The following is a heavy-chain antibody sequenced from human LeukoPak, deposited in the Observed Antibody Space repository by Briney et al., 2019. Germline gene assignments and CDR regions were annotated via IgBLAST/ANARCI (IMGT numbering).Heavy chain of an antibody. D-gene: IGHD2-2*01. CDR1: GGSFSGYY. V-gene: IGHV4-34*01. Sequence: SSETLSLTCAVYGGSFSGYYWSWIRQPPGKGLEWSGEINHSGSTNYNPSLKSRVTISVDTSKNQFSLKLSSVTAADTAVYYCARGQGIVPHYYFDYWGQGTLVTVSS. CDR2: INHSGST. J-gene: IGHJ4*02. CDR3: ARGQGIVPHYYFDY.